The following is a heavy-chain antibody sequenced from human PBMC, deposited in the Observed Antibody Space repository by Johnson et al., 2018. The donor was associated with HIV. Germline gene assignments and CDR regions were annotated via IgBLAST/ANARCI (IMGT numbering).Heavy chain of an antibody. V-gene: IGHV3-23*04. Sequence: VQLVESGGGVVQPGGSRRLSCAASGFTFSSYGMHWVRQAPGKGLEWVSDISGSGGNTYYADSVKGRFTISRDNSKNTLYLQMNSLRAEDTAVYYCAKVPPGRGFDAFDIWGQGTMVTVSS. CDR3: AKVPPGRGFDAFDI. J-gene: IGHJ3*02. CDR2: ISGSGGNT. CDR1: GFTFSSYG.